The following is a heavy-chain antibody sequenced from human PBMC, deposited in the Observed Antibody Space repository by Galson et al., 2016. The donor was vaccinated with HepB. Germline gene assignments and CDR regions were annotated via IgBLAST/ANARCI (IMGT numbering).Heavy chain of an antibody. CDR2: INPKSGST. V-gene: IGHV1-46*01. D-gene: IGHD3/OR15-3a*01. CDR3: ARDGLLCTGVTCSLVWFDP. J-gene: IGHJ5*02. CDR1: GYGFTSYL. Sequence: SVKVSCKASGYGFTSYLIHWVRQAPGHGLEWMGMINPKSGSTNYAQKFRGRVTMTRDTPASTVYMELSRLISEDTAMYYCARDGLLCTGVTCSLVWFDPWGQGALVTVSS.